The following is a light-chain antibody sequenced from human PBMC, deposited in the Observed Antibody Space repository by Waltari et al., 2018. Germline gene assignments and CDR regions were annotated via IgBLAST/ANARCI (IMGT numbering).Light chain of an antibody. J-gene: IGKJ3*01. CDR2: DAS. V-gene: IGKV1-33*01. CDR1: QLITNY. CDR3: QRYDNLPIFA. Sequence: IQLTQSPSSLSAYVGDRVTITCQASQLITNYLNWYQQKPGKAPKLLIYDASNLETGVPSRFSGSQSGTLFTLTISSLQPEDVATYYCQRYDNLPIFAFGPGTKVDVK.